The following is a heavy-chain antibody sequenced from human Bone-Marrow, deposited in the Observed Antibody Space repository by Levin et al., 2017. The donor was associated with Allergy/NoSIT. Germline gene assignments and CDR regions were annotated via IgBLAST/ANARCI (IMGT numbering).Heavy chain of an antibody. Sequence: QAGGSLRLSCEVSGFKCDEHAMHWVRQAPGKGLEWVAGIFCKSGGTGYADSVKGRFTVSRDNAKNSLYLQMNSLRVEDTALYYCGKDLKPGGMDVWGQGTTVTVSS. V-gene: IGHV3-9*01. J-gene: IGHJ6*02. CDR3: GKDLKPGGMDV. CDR1: GFKCDEHA. CDR2: IFCKSGGT. D-gene: IGHD3-10*01.